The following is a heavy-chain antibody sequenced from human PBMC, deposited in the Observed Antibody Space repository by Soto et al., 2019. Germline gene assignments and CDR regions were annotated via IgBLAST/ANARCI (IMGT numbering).Heavy chain of an antibody. Sequence: EVQLVESGGGWAQHGGSLRLSCAASGFTCSSYSVNWVRQAPGKGLEWVSNIWSASTINYADSVKGRFTVARDNAKNSMSLQMNGRRDEDTAVYYCVRDYSFGFDYWGPGSLVSVSS. J-gene: IGHJ4*02. CDR3: VRDYSFGFDY. CDR2: IWSASTI. V-gene: IGHV3-48*02. D-gene: IGHD6-13*01. CDR1: GFTCSSYS.